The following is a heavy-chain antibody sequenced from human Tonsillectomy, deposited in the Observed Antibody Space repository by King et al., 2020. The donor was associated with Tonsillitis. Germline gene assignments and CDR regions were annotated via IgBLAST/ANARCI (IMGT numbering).Heavy chain of an antibody. V-gene: IGHV4-61*02. CDR3: ARDGFGYSGSYFGAFDI. D-gene: IGHD1-26*01. Sequence: QVQLQESGPGLVKPSQTLSVSCFVSGDSISSGIYYWSWIRQSAGKGLEWIGRISTSGTTNYNPSLKSRVTISIDKSKNQFSLKLTSVTAADTAVYYCARDGFGYSGSYFGAFDIWGQGTLVTVSS. CDR2: ISTSGTT. CDR1: GDSISSGIYY. J-gene: IGHJ3*02.